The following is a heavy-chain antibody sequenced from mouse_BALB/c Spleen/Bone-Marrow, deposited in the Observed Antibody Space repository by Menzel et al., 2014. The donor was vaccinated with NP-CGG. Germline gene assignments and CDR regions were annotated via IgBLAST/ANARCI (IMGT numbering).Heavy chain of an antibody. D-gene: IGHD2-1*01. J-gene: IGHJ3*01. Sequence: VHLQQPGAELVKPGASVRLSCYASGYTFTNYYMYWLKQRPGQGLARIGKFNPSICGTNFNEKFKSKATMTVEKTSNTTYMQLSSLTSEDSAVYYCTRSGNYVFAHWAQGPLV. CDR3: TRSGNYVFAH. CDR1: GYTFTNYY. V-gene: IGHV1-53*01. CDR2: FNPSICGT.